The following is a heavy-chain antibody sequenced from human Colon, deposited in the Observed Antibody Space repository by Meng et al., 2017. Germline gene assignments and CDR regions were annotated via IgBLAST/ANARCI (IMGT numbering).Heavy chain of an antibody. CDR2: IYSGGST. V-gene: IGHV3-53*01. J-gene: IGHJ4*01. CDR1: GFTVSSNY. D-gene: IGHD4-17*01. CDR3: ARAMTYGDYPLDY. Sequence: GESLKISCAASGFTVSSNYMSWVRPAPGKGLEWVSVIYSGGSTYYADSVKGRFTISRDNSKNTLYLQMNSLRAEDTAVYYCARAMTYGDYPLDYWGRGNLVNVAS.